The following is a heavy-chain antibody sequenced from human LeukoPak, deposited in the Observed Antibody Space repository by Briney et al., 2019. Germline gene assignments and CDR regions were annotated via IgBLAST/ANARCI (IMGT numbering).Heavy chain of an antibody. CDR2: ISSSSSYI. Sequence: PGGSLRLSCAASGFTSSSYSMNWVRQAPGKGLEWVSSISSSSSYIYYADSVKGRFTISRDNAKNSLYLQMNSLRAEDTAVYYCARGLELGIDYYYYYYMDVWGKGTTVTVSS. CDR1: GFTSSSYS. V-gene: IGHV3-21*01. J-gene: IGHJ6*03. CDR3: ARGLELGIDYYYYYYMDV. D-gene: IGHD7-27*01.